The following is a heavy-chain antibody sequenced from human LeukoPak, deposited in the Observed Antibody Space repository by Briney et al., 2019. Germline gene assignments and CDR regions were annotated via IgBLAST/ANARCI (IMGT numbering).Heavy chain of an antibody. V-gene: IGHV1-18*04. CDR3: ARHSGSGWQALGY. J-gene: IGHJ4*02. Sequence: ASVTVSCKASGYTFINYGISWVRQAPGLGGEWMGRTSYNGNTNYTQKFQDRVTMTTDTSTTTAYMELRSLESDDTALYYCARHSGSGWQALGYWGQGTLVTVSS. CDR2: TSYNGNT. D-gene: IGHD6-19*01. CDR1: GYTFINYG.